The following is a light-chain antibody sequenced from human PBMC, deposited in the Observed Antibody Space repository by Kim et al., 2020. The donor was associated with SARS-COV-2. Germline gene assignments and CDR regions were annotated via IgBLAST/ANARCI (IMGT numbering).Light chain of an antibody. V-gene: IGLV4-69*01. J-gene: IGLJ3*02. CDR2: LNSDGSH. CDR1: VGHSSYA. Sequence: ASVKLNCTLSVGHSSYAIAWHQQQPEKGPRYLMKLNSDGSHSKGDGIPDRFSGSSSGAERYLTISSLQSEDEADYYCQTWGTGPWVFGGGTQLTVL. CDR3: QTWGTGPWV.